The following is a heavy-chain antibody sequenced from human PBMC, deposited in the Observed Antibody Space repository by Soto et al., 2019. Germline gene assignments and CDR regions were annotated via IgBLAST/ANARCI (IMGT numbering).Heavy chain of an antibody. V-gene: IGHV4-39*01. Sequence: QLQLRESGPGLVKPSETLSLTCTVSGGSISTRSYYWGWIRQPPGKGLEWVGSVYYSGSTYSNPSLKSRVTISADTSKNQFSLKVNSVTAADTAVYYCARYRVGDFYFDYWGQGTLVTVSS. D-gene: IGHD3-16*01. CDR2: VYYSGST. J-gene: IGHJ4*02. CDR1: GGSISTRSYY. CDR3: ARYRVGDFYFDY.